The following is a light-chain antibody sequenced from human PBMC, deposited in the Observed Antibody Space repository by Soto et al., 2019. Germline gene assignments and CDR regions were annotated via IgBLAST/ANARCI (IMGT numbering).Light chain of an antibody. J-gene: IGLJ1*01. CDR3: SSYTSSATLVV. Sequence: QSALTQPASVSGSPGQSITISCTGTSSDVGGYNYVSWYQHHPGKAPKFMIYEVNNRPSGVSSRFSGSKSGNTASLTISGLQAEDEADYYSSSYTSSATLVVFGTGTKLTVL. CDR2: EVN. CDR1: SSDVGGYNY. V-gene: IGLV2-14*01.